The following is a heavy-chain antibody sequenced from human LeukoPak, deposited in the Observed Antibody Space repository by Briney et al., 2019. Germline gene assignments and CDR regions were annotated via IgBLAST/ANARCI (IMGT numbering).Heavy chain of an antibody. V-gene: IGHV3-33*06. CDR3: AKDCRIRGSSLDY. CDR2: IWYDGSNK. Sequence: GGSLRLSCAASGFTFSSYGMHWVRQAPGKGLEGVAVIWYDGSNKYYADSVKGRFTISRDNSKNTLYLQMNSLRAEDTAVYYCAKDCRIRGSSLDYWGQGTLVTVSS. D-gene: IGHD3-10*01. J-gene: IGHJ4*02. CDR1: GFTFSSYG.